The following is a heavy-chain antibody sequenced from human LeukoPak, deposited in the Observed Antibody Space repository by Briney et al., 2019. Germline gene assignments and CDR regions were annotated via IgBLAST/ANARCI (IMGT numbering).Heavy chain of an antibody. Sequence: GGSLRLSCAASGFTFSSYWMSWVRQAPGKGLEWVANIKQDGSVKYYADSVKGRFTISRDNARNSVFLQMNSLRAEDTAVYHCVRDKVSGPTLLDHWGQGTLVTVSS. V-gene: IGHV3-7*01. CDR3: VRDKVSGPTLLDH. CDR2: IKQDGSVK. D-gene: IGHD5/OR15-5a*01. J-gene: IGHJ4*02. CDR1: GFTFSSYW.